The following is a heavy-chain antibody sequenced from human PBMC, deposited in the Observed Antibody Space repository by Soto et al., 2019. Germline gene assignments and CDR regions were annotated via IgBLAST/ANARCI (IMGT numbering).Heavy chain of an antibody. Sequence: EVQLVESGGGLVQPGGSLRLSCAASGFTFSSFGMNWVRQTPGKGLEWLSYIGSSSSTIYYADSVKGRFTISRDNAKNSLYLQMNSLRAEDTAVYYCARERYSDGLGRYWGQGTLVTVSS. D-gene: IGHD5-18*01. V-gene: IGHV3-48*01. CDR2: IGSSSSTI. J-gene: IGHJ4*02. CDR1: GFTFSSFG. CDR3: ARERYSDGLGRY.